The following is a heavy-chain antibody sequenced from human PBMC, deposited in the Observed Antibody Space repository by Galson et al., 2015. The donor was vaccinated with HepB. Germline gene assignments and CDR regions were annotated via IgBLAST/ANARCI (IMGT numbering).Heavy chain of an antibody. J-gene: IGHJ3*02. V-gene: IGHV1-3*01. Sequence: SVKVSCKASGYTFTTYVLHWVRQAPGQRLEWMGWINPANGITNYAQKLQGRVTMTTDTSTSTAYMELRSLRSDDTAVYYCARVGYDFWSGYPSSLFDIWGQGTMVTVSS. CDR1: GYTFTTYV. CDR2: INPANGIT. D-gene: IGHD3-3*01. CDR3: ARVGYDFWSGYPSSLFDI.